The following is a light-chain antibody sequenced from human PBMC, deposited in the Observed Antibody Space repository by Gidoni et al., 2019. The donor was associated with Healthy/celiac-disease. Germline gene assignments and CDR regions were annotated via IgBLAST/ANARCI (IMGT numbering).Light chain of an antibody. CDR1: QSVSSSY. Sequence: IVLTQSPGTLSLSPGERATLSCRASQSVSSSYLAGYQQKPGQAPRLLIYGASSRAPGIPDGFSSSGSGTDFALTISRLEPEEFAVYYCQQYGSSRTFXQXTKVEIK. J-gene: IGKJ1*01. V-gene: IGKV3-20*01. CDR2: GAS. CDR3: QQYGSSRT.